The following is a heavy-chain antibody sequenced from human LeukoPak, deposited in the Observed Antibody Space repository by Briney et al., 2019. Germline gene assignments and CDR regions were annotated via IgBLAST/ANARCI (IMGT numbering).Heavy chain of an antibody. D-gene: IGHD6-19*01. Sequence: PSETLSLTCTVSGGSISSYYWSWIRQPPGKGLEWIGYIYHSGSTYYNPSLKSRVTISVDRSKNQFSLKLSSVTAADTAVYYCARGIAVAGPFDYWGQGTLVTVSS. CDR1: GGSISSYY. CDR2: IYHSGST. CDR3: ARGIAVAGPFDY. J-gene: IGHJ4*02. V-gene: IGHV4-59*12.